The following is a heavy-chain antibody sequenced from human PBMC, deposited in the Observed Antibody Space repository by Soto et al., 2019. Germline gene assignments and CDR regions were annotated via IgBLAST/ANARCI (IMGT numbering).Heavy chain of an antibody. D-gene: IGHD3-10*01. CDR1: GFTFSDAW. J-gene: IGHJ4*02. V-gene: IGHV3-15*01. Sequence: GGSLRLSCAVSGFTFSDAWMNWVRQAPGKGLEWVGRVKSKTHGGTTDYAAPVKGRFIISRDDSKNTMFLQMNSLKTEDTAVYYCATGGYYPDYWGQGTLVTVSS. CDR3: ATGGYYPDY. CDR2: VKSKTHGGTT.